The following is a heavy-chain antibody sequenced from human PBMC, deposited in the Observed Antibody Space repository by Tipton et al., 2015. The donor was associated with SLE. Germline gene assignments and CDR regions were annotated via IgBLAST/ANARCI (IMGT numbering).Heavy chain of an antibody. V-gene: IGHV4-38-2*02. D-gene: IGHD2-21*01. CDR2: IHHSGST. CDR3: ARFYCGGDCYPLDD. J-gene: IGHJ4*02. Sequence: TLSLTCTVSGYSISNGFHWAWLRQPPGKGLEWIGSIHHSGSTYYNPSLKSRVTISVDTSKNQFSLKLSSVTAADTAVYYCARFYCGGDCYPLDDWGQGILVIVSS. CDR1: GYSISNGFH.